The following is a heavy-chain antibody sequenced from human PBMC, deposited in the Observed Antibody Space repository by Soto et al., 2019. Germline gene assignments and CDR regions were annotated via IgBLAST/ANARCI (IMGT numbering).Heavy chain of an antibody. J-gene: IGHJ4*02. CDR2: IYPGDSDT. Sequence: EVQLVQSGAEVKKSGESLKISCKGSGYNFTTYWIGWVRQMPGKGLEWMGIIYPGDSDTKYSPSFQGQVAISADKSISTAYLQWNSLKASDTAMYYCARLSGQLWLRGGFDYWGQGTLVTVSS. CDR3: ARLSGQLWLRGGFDY. D-gene: IGHD5-18*01. V-gene: IGHV5-51*01. CDR1: GYNFTTYW.